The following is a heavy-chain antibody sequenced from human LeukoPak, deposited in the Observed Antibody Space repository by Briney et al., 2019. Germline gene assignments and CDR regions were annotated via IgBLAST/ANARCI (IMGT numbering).Heavy chain of an antibody. CDR3: GRGSVAGNHAFDI. CDR2: IGTAGDT. D-gene: IGHD6-19*01. Sequence: GGSLRLSCAASGFTFSSYDMHWVRQATGKGLEWVSGIGTAGDTYYPDSVKGRFTISRENAKNSLYLQMNSLRAGDTAVYYCGRGSVAGNHAFDIWGQGTMVTVSS. CDR1: GFTFSSYD. V-gene: IGHV3-13*01. J-gene: IGHJ3*02.